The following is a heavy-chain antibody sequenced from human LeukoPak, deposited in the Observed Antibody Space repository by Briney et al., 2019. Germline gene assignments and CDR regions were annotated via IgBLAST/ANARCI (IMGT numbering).Heavy chain of an antibody. V-gene: IGHV4-61*02. CDR1: GGSISSGSYY. CDR2: IYTSGST. Sequence: NSSQTLSLTCTVSGGSISSGSYYWSWIRQPAGKGLEWIGRIYTSGSTNYNPSLKSRVTISVDTSKNQFSLKLSSVTAADTAVYYCARHHYSSGWAFDYWGQGTLVTVSS. CDR3: ARHHYSSGWAFDY. J-gene: IGHJ4*02. D-gene: IGHD6-19*01.